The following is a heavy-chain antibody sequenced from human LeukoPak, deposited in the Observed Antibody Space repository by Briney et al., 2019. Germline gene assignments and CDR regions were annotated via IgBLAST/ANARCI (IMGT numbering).Heavy chain of an antibody. D-gene: IGHD4-23*01. CDR3: ARGGGNSGLDP. V-gene: IGHV3-30-3*01. CDR2: LSYDGSNK. Sequence: PGRSLRLSCAASGFTFNNYAMHWVRQAPGKGLEWVAFLSYDGSNKYYADSVKGRFTISRDNSKNTLYLQMNSLTADDTAVYYCARGGGNSGLDPWGQGTLVTVSS. J-gene: IGHJ5*02. CDR1: GFTFNNYA.